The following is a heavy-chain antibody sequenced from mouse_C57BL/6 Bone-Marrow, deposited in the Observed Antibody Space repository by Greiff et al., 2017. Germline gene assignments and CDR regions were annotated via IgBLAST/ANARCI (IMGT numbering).Heavy chain of an antibody. CDR1: GFTFSDYG. D-gene: IGHD1-1*01. CDR3: ARPYYYGSPWFAY. Sequence: EVMLVESGGGLVKPGGSLKLSCAASGFTFSDYGMHWVRQAPEKGLEWVAYISSGSSTIYYADTVKGRFTISRDNAKNTLFLQMTSLRSEDTAMYYCARPYYYGSPWFAYWCQGTLVTVSA. CDR2: ISSGSSTI. J-gene: IGHJ3*01. V-gene: IGHV5-17*01.